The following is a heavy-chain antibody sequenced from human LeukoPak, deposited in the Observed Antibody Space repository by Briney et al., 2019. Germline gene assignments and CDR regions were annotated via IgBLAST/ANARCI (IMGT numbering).Heavy chain of an antibody. CDR3: ARDARKFYGSGSYYPDY. CDR2: ISSYT. Sequence: ASVKVSCKSSGYTFTTYGISWVRQAPGQGLEWMGWISSYTKYAKKFQGRATMTTDTSTSTAYMELRSLGSDDTAVYYCARDARKFYGSGSYYPDYWGQGTLVTVSS. V-gene: IGHV1-18*01. D-gene: IGHD3-10*01. J-gene: IGHJ4*02. CDR1: GYTFTTYG.